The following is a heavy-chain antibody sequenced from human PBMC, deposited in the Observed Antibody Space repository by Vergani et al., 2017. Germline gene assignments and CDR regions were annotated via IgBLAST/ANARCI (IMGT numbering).Heavy chain of an antibody. Sequence: QVQLVQSGAEEKKPGASLKVSCKASGYTFTSYYMPWVRQAPGQGLEWMGIINPRGGSTSYAQKFQGKVTMTRVTSTSTVYMGMSSLISGDTAVYYCTRGCSYDSIAYWAYWGQGTLVTVSS. CDR2: INPRGGST. CDR3: TRGCSYDSIAYWAY. CDR1: GYTFTSYY. D-gene: IGHD3-22*01. J-gene: IGHJ4*02. V-gene: IGHV1-46*03.